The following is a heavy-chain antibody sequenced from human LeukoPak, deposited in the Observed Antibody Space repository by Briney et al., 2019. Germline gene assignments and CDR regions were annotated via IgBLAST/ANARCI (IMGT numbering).Heavy chain of an antibody. CDR3: AHFDWLLSSDY. D-gene: IGHD3-9*01. V-gene: IGHV3-15*01. CDR1: GFTFSNAW. CDR2: IKSKTDGGTT. J-gene: IGHJ4*02. Sequence: GGSLRLSCVASGFTFSNAWMSWVRQAPGKGQEWVGRIKSKTDGGTTDYAAPVKGRFTISRDDSKNTLYLQMNSLKTEDTAVYYCAHFDWLLSSDYWGQGTLVTVS.